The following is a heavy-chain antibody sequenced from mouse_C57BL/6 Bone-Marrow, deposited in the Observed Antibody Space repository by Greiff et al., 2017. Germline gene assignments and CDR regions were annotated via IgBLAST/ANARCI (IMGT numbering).Heavy chain of an antibody. V-gene: IGHV1-26*01. J-gene: IGHJ3*01. CDR2: INPNNGGT. CDR3: ARTAQAWFAY. D-gene: IGHD3-2*02. CDR1: GYTFTDYY. Sequence: EVQLQQSGPELVKPGASVKISCKASGYTFTDYYMNWVKQSHGKSLEWIGDINPNNGGTSYNQQFKGKATLTVDKSSSTAYMELRSLTSEDSAVYYCARTAQAWFAYWGQGTLVTVSA.